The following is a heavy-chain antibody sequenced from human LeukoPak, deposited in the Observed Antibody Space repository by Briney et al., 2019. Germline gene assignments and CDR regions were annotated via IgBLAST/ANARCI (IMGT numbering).Heavy chain of an antibody. CDR2: IYPSGST. CDR1: GGSISSYY. CDR3: ARDSTYYDFWSGFVDY. V-gene: IGHV4-4*07. J-gene: IGHJ4*02. D-gene: IGHD3-3*01. Sequence: SETLSLTCTVSGGSISSYYWSWIRKPAGKGLEWIGRIYPSGSTKYNPSLKSRVTMSVDTSKNQFSLKLSSVTAADTDVYYCARDSTYYDFWSGFVDYWGQGTLVTVSS.